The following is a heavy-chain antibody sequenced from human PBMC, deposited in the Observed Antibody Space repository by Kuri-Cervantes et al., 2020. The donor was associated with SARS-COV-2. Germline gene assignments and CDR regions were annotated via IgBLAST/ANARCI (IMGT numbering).Heavy chain of an antibody. D-gene: IGHD3-22*01. CDR1: GFTFSSYA. Sequence: GGSLRLSCAASGFTFSSYAMSWVRQAPGRGLEWVSGISDSGDITDHADSVEGRFTISRDNSKNTLYLQMHSLRADDTAVYYCAKDQFQYDTAGYFDYWGQGTLVTVSS. J-gene: IGHJ4*02. CDR3: AKDQFQYDTAGYFDY. CDR2: ISDSGDIT. V-gene: IGHV3-23*01.